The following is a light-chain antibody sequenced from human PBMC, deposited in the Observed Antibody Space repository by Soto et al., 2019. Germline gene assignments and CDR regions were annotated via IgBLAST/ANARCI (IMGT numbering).Light chain of an antibody. CDR2: KND. CDR3: AAWDDSLSSPV. Sequence: QSVLTQPPSASGTPGQRVTISCSGSSSNIGSNYVYWYQQLPGTAPKLLIYKNDQRPSGVPDRFSGSKSGTSASLAISGLRSVDEADYYCAAWDDSLSSPVFGGGTQLTVL. J-gene: IGLJ7*01. CDR1: SSNIGSNY. V-gene: IGLV1-47*01.